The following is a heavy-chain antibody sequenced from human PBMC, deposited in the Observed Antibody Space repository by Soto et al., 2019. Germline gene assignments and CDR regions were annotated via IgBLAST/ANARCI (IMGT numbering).Heavy chain of an antibody. CDR3: AAAVPAEYVFPYYYMDV. V-gene: IGHV4-59*01. D-gene: IGHD3-16*01. J-gene: IGHJ6*03. CDR1: GASLSSYH. Sequence: QVQLQESGPGLVKPSETLSLTCTVSGASLSSYHWSWIRQTPGKGLEWIGYIYYSGSANYNPPLKSRVTFSVDTSKNQVSLKLSSVTAADTGVYYCAAAVPAEYVFPYYYMDVLGKGPTVTVSS. CDR2: IYYSGSA.